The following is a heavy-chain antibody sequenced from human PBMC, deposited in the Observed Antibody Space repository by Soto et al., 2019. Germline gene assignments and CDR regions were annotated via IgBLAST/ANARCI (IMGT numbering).Heavy chain of an antibody. CDR1: GFSVTNNY. CDR3: ARGRGSTGYLGREHYFES. V-gene: IGHV3-66*01. CDR2: IDIGGNT. Sequence: EVQVVEAGGGLVQPGGSLRLSCAASGFSVTNNYMNWVSQAPGKGLEWVSIIDIGGNTYYADSVKDRFTISRDNSRNTMYRHMDSLRAEDTAVYYCARGRGSTGYLGREHYFESWGQGTLVTVS. D-gene: IGHD2-2*01. J-gene: IGHJ4*02.